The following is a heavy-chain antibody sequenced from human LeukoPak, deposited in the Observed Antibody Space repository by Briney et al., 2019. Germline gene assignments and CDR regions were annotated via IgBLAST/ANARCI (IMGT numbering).Heavy chain of an antibody. Sequence: SETLSLTCAVSGGSISSGGYSWSWIRQPPGKGLEWIGYIYRSGSTNYNPSLKSRVTISVDTSKNQFSLKLSSVTAADTAVYYCARETFRIAAAGKRSYYFDYWGQGTLVTVSS. J-gene: IGHJ4*02. CDR3: ARETFRIAAAGKRSYYFDY. CDR1: GGSISSGGYS. CDR2: IYRSGST. D-gene: IGHD6-13*01. V-gene: IGHV4-30-2*01.